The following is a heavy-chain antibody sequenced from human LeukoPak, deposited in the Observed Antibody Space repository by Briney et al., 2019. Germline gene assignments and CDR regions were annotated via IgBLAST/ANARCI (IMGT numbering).Heavy chain of an antibody. CDR3: ARGDLTPGDAFDI. CDR2: IYYTGGT. J-gene: IGHJ3*02. CDR1: GGSITSSSYY. Sequence: SETLSLTRSVSGGSITSSSYYWGWIRQPPERGLEWIGSIYYTGGTYYSPSLKSRVTISVDTSKNQFSLKLSSVTAADTDVYYCARGDLTPGDAFDIWGQGTMVTVSS. D-gene: IGHD4-23*01. V-gene: IGHV4-39*01.